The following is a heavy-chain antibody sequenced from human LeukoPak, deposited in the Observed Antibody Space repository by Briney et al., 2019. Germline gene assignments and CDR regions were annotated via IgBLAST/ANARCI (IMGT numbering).Heavy chain of an antibody. V-gene: IGHV3-23*01. Sequence: GGSLRLSCTASGFAFSVYAMSWLRRPPGKGLEWVSTINANSGTTSYAASVRGRFTISRDNSKNTLYLQLNTLRADDTATYYCAKPISGGLAVTADWFHPWGQGTLVVVSS. CDR1: GFAFSVYA. CDR3: AKPISGGLAVTADWFHP. D-gene: IGHD6-19*01. J-gene: IGHJ5*01. CDR2: INANSGTT.